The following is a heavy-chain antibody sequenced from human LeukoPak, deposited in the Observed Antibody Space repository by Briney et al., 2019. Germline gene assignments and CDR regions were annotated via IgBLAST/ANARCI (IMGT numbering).Heavy chain of an antibody. CDR1: GFTFSSHW. V-gene: IGHV3-7*01. CDR2: IKKDGSEK. D-gene: IGHD6-19*01. J-gene: IGHJ3*02. CDR3: ARDSSGWPDAFDI. Sequence: GGSLRLSCAASGFTFSSHWMSWVRQAPGKGLEWVANIKKDGSEKYYVDAVKGRFTISRDNAKTSLYLQMNSLRAEDTAVYYCARDSSGWPDAFDIWGQGTMVTVSS.